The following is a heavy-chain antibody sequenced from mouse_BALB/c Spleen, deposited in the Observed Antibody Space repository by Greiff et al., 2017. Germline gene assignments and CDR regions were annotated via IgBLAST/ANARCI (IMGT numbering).Heavy chain of an antibody. Sequence: DVMLVESGGGLVQPGGSRKLSCAASGFTFSSFGMHWVRQAPEKGLEWVAYISSGSSTIYYADTVKGRFTISRDNPKNTLFLQMTSLRSEDTAMYYCARGYGWDYWGQGTTLTVSS. CDR1: GFTFSSFG. V-gene: IGHV5-17*02. CDR2: ISSGSSTI. J-gene: IGHJ2*01. D-gene: IGHD1-2*01. CDR3: ARGYGWDY.